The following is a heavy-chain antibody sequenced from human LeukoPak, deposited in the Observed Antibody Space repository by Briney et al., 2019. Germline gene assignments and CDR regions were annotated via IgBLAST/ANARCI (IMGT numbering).Heavy chain of an antibody. J-gene: IGHJ4*02. Sequence: GGSLRLSCVASGFSFSSYGMHWVRQAPGEGLEWVASIRYDGTNKYYTDSVRGRFTISRDNSRNTLYLQMNSLRVEDTALYYCAKYYHEGSGASPLHYWGQGTLVTVSS. CDR3: AKYYHEGSGASPLHY. D-gene: IGHD3-22*01. CDR1: GFSFSSYG. CDR2: IRYDGTNK. V-gene: IGHV3-30*02.